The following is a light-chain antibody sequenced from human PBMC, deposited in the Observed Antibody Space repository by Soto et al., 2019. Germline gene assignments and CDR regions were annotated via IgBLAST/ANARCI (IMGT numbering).Light chain of an antibody. CDR1: TLAVTTGYY. CDR2: STN. CDR3: LLYYGGQLGV. Sequence: QAVVTQEPSLTVSPGGTVTLTCAPRTLAVTTGYYPNGFQQKPGQATRTLIYSTNNKYSWTPARFSGSILGGKAALTLSGVQPEDDADYYCLLYYGGQLGVFGGGTKHTVL. J-gene: IGLJ2*01. V-gene: IGLV7-43*01.